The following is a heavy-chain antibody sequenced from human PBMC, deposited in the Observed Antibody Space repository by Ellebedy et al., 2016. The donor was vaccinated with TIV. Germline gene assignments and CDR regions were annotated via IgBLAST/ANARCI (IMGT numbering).Heavy chain of an antibody. Sequence: SGPTLVKPTQTLTLTCTFPGLSLSTSEVCVSWIRQPPGKALEWLARIDWDDDKHYNTSLKTRLTISKDTSENQVVLTLTNMDPVDTATYYCARTIPRNSGRTCYSLDYWGQGTLVTVSS. D-gene: IGHD2-15*01. CDR1: GLSLSTSEVC. V-gene: IGHV2-70*11. J-gene: IGHJ4*02. CDR2: IDWDDDK. CDR3: ARTIPRNSGRTCYSLDY.